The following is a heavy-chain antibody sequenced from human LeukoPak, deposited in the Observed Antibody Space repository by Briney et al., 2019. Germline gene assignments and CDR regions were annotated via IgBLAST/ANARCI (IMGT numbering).Heavy chain of an antibody. CDR1: GDTVSGNSAA. CDR3: ARQGIAVAGDFDY. J-gene: IGHJ4*02. Sequence: SQTLSPTCAISGDTVSGNSAAWSWIRQSPSRGLEWLGRTYYRSKWYNDYAVSVKSRMTINPDTSKNQFSLQLNSVTPEDTAVYYCARQGIAVAGDFDYWGQGTLVTVSP. V-gene: IGHV6-1*01. D-gene: IGHD6-19*01. CDR2: TYYRSKWYN.